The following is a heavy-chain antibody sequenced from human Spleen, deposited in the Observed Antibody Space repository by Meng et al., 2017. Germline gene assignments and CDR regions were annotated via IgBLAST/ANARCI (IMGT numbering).Heavy chain of an antibody. J-gene: IGHJ4*02. CDR3: ARGPTTMAHDFDY. V-gene: IGHV4-34*01. D-gene: IGHD4-11*01. CDR2: INHSGST. CDR1: GGSFSDYY. Sequence: QVQLQQWGVGLLKPSETLPLTCFVSGGSFSDYYWSWIRQPPGKGLEWIGEINHSGSTNYNPSLESRATISVDTSQNNLSLKLSSVTAADSAVYYCARGPTTMAHDFDYWGQGTLVTVSS.